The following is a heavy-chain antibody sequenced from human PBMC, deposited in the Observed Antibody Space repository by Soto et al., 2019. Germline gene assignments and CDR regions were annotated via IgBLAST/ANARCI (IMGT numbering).Heavy chain of an antibody. D-gene: IGHD3-10*01. CDR2: ISYDGSNK. V-gene: IGHV3-30*18. CDR3: AKEKYYYGSEEIWGAFDI. Sequence: GGSLRLSCAASGFTFSSYGMHWVRQAPGKGLEWVAVISYDGSNKYYADSVKGRFTISRDNSKNTLYLQMNSLRAEDTAVYYCAKEKYYYGSEEIWGAFDIWGQGTMVTVSS. J-gene: IGHJ3*02. CDR1: GFTFSSYG.